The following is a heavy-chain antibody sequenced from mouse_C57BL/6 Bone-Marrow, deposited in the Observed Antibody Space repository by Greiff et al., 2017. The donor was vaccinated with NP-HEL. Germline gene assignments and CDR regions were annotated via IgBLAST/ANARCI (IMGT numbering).Heavy chain of an antibody. CDR1: GYTFTNYW. Sequence: VKLMESGAELVRPGPSVKMSCKASGYTFTNYWIGWAKQRPGHGLEWIGDIYPGGGYTNYNEKFKGKATLTADKSSSTAYMQFSSLTSEDSAIYYCARSRFYGSSFFWYFDVWGTGTTVTVSS. CDR2: IYPGGGYT. CDR3: ARSRFYGSSFFWYFDV. D-gene: IGHD1-1*01. V-gene: IGHV1-63*01. J-gene: IGHJ1*03.